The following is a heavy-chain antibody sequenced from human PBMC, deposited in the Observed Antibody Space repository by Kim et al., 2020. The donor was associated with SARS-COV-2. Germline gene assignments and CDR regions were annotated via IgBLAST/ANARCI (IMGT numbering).Heavy chain of an antibody. Sequence: GGSLRLSCAASGFTFSSYGMHWVRQAPGKGLEWVAVISYDGSNKYYADSVKGRFTISRDNSKNTLYLQMNSLRAEDTAVYYCASQLHMTTVTTFDYWGQG. CDR2: ISYDGSNK. CDR3: ASQLHMTTVTTFDY. CDR1: GFTFSSYG. V-gene: IGHV3-33*05. D-gene: IGHD4-17*01. J-gene: IGHJ4*02.